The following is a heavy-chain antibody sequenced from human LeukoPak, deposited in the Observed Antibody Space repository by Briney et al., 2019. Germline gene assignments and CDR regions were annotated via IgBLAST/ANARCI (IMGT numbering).Heavy chain of an antibody. J-gene: IGHJ3*02. D-gene: IGHD1-26*01. Sequence: ASVNVSCKASGYTFTSYDINWVRQAAGQGLEGMGWMNPNSGNTDYAQKFQGRVTITRNTSISTAYMELSSLRSEDTAVYYCARSSGWELPSGAFDIWGQGTMVTVSS. V-gene: IGHV1-8*03. CDR3: ARSSGWELPSGAFDI. CDR2: MNPNSGNT. CDR1: GYTFTSYD.